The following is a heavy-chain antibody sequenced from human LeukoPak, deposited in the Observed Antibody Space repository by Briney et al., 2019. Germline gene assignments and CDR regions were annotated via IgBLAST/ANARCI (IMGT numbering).Heavy chain of an antibody. CDR1: GLTFGDYA. Sequence: GRSLRLSCTASGLTFGDYAMIWVRQAPGKGLEWVAVISYDGSNKYYADSVKGRFTISRDNSKNTLYLQMNRLTAEDTAVYSCARAARDYSDSSGFDYWGQGTLVTVSS. J-gene: IGHJ4*02. CDR3: ARAARDYSDSSGFDY. CDR2: ISYDGSNK. V-gene: IGHV3-30-3*01. D-gene: IGHD3-22*01.